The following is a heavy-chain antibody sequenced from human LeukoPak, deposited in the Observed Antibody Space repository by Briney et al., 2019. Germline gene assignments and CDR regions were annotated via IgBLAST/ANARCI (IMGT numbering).Heavy chain of an antibody. V-gene: IGHV3-21*01. CDR1: GFTFSSYS. J-gene: IGHJ5*02. CDR3: ARDPQTSGWFDP. CDR2: ISSSSSYI. Sequence: GGSLRLSCAASGFTFSSYSMNWVRQAPGKGLEWVSSISSSSSYIYYVDSVKGRFTISRDNAKNSLYLQMNSLRAEDTAVYYCARDPQTSGWFDPWGQGTLVTVSS.